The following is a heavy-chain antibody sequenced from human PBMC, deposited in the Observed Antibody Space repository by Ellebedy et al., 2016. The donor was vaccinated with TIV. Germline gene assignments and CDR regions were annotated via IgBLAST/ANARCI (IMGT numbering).Heavy chain of an antibody. Sequence: SVKVSCXASGYTFTTSGITWVRQAPGQGLEWMGKIIPLFGTANYAQKFQGRVTISADESTSTAYMDLSSLRSDDTAVYYCARDRERGVYGMDVWGQGTTVTVSS. D-gene: IGHD1-1*01. CDR3: ARDRERGVYGMDV. J-gene: IGHJ6*02. V-gene: IGHV1-69*13. CDR2: IIPLFGTA. CDR1: GYTFTTSG.